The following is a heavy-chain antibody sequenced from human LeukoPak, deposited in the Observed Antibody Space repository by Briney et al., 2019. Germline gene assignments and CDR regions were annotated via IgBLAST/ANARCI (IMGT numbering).Heavy chain of an antibody. V-gene: IGHV3-23*01. CDR3: AKDNLLRYFDWSPLDY. D-gene: IGHD3-9*01. J-gene: IGHJ4*02. CDR2: ISGSGGST. Sequence: GGSLRLSCAASGFTFSSYAMSWVRQAPGKGLEWVSAISGSGGSTYYADSVKGRFTISRDNSKNTLYLQMNSLRAEDTALYYCAKDNLLRYFDWSPLDYWGQGTLVTVSS. CDR1: GFTFSSYA.